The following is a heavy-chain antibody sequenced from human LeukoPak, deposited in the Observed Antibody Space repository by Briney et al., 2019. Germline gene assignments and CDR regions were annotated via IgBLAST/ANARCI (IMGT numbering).Heavy chain of an antibody. CDR2: IIPIFGTA. D-gene: IGHD4-17*01. CDR3: ARETTRRGYYDY. V-gene: IGHV1-69*13. J-gene: IGHJ4*02. CDR1: GYTFTSYD. Sequence: ASVKVSCKASGYTFTSYDFNWVRQATGQRPEWMGGIIPIFGTANYAQKFQGRVTITADESTSTAYMELSSLRSEDTAVYYCARETTRRGYYDYWGQGTLVTVSS.